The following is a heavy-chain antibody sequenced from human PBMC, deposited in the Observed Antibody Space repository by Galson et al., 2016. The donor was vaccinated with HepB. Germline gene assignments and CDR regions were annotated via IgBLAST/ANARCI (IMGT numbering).Heavy chain of an antibody. D-gene: IGHD1-1*01. J-gene: IGHJ6*02. CDR3: ATDSDTGRQSHNHYGLDV. V-gene: IGHV1-58*01. CDR1: GFTFPTSA. CDR2: IVVGSGDT. Sequence: SVKVSCKALGFTFPTSAVQWLRQARGQRPEWLGWIVVGSGDTNYAQKFQDRVTITWDKSTSAGYMEMRKLRSDHTAVYYCATDSDTGRQSHNHYGLDVWGQGTTVTVS.